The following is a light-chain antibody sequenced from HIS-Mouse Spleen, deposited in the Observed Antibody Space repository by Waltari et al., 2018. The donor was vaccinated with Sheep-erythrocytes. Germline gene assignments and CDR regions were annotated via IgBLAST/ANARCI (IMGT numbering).Light chain of an antibody. CDR2: AAS. J-gene: IGKJ3*01. CDR3: QQLNSYPST. V-gene: IGKV1-9*01. Sequence: DIQSTQSPSFLSASVGDRVTITCRASQGISSYLAWYQQKPGKAPKLLIYAASTLQSGVPSRFSGSGSGTEFTLTISSLQPEDFATYYCQQLNSYPSTFGPGTKVDIK. CDR1: QGISSY.